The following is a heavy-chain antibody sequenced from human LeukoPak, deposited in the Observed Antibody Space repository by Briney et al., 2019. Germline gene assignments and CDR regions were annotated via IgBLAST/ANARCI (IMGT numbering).Heavy chain of an antibody. J-gene: IGHJ4*02. Sequence: GGSLRLSCAASGFTFGTYAMSWVRQAPGKGLEWVSAISGSGSNTYYADFVKGRFTISRDNSKSTLYLQMNSLRAEDTALYYCAKDLSLYCSGGSCYSLNYWGQGTLVAVSS. CDR1: GFTFGTYA. D-gene: IGHD2-15*01. CDR3: AKDLSLYCSGGSCYSLNY. CDR2: ISGSGSNT. V-gene: IGHV3-23*01.